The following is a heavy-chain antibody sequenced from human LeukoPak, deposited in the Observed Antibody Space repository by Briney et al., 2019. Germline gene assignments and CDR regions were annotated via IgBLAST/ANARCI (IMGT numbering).Heavy chain of an antibody. V-gene: IGHV4-34*01. J-gene: IGHJ3*02. CDR2: INHSGST. D-gene: IGHD5-12*01. CDR3: ARSCRILDIVATIRARLGGYGFDI. Sequence: PSETLSLTCAVYGGSFSGYYWSWIRQPPGKGLEWIGEINHSGSTNYNPSLKSRVTISVDTSKNQFSLKLSSVTAADTAVYYCARSCRILDIVATIRARLGGYGFDIWGQGTMVTASS. CDR1: GGSFSGYY.